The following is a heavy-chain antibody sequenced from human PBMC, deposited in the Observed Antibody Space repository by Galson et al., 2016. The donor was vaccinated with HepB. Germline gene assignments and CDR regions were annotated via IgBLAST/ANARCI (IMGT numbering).Heavy chain of an antibody. Sequence: SVKVSCKASGYTFTSYGISWVRQAPGQGLEWMGWTSTYNRNTNHAQKLQGRVTLTRSTSLRTAYMELRSLTSEDTAVYYCARDYGGNSGWFDPWGQGTLVTVSS. CDR3: ARDYGGNSGWFDP. CDR1: GYTFTSYG. V-gene: IGHV1-18*01. D-gene: IGHD4-23*01. J-gene: IGHJ5*02. CDR2: TSTYNRNT.